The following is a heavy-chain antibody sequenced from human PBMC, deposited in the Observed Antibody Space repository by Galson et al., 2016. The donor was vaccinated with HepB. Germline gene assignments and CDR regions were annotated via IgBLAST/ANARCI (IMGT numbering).Heavy chain of an antibody. Sequence: SETLSLTCAVSGGSISSSNWWSWVRQPPGKGLEWIGEIYHGGSTNYNSSLKSRVTISVDKSKNQFSLKLSSVTAADTAVYYCARHCHTHSCYQGFDPWGQGTLVTVS. J-gene: IGHJ5*02. V-gene: IGHV4-4*02. CDR2: IYHGGST. CDR1: GGSISSSNW. CDR3: ARHCHTHSCYQGFDP. D-gene: IGHD2-15*01.